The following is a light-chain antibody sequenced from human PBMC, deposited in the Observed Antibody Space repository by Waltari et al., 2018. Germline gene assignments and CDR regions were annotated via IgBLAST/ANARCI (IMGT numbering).Light chain of an antibody. V-gene: IGLV3-21*02. CDR2: DDS. J-gene: IGLJ3*02. CDR3: QVWHLSDQSWV. Sequence: SYVLTQPPSLSVAPGQTARMTCGGDKIGLISVHWYQQKPDQAPGPVGHDDSGRPSGVPDRFSGSNSGNTATLTVSRVEAGDEADYYCQVWHLSDQSWVFGGGTKLTVL. CDR1: KIGLIS.